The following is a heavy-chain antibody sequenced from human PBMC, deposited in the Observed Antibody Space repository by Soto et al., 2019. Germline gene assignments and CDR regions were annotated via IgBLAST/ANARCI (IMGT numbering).Heavy chain of an antibody. D-gene: IGHD6-13*01. CDR3: ASLFLIAAAGWFDP. CDR2: IRSKAYGGTT. CDR1: GFTFGDYA. J-gene: IGHJ5*02. V-gene: IGHV3-49*04. Sequence: PGGSLRLSCTASGFTFGDYAMSWVRQAPGKGLEWVGFIRSKAYGGTTEYAASVKGRFTISRDDSKSIAYLQMNSLKTEDTAVYYCASLFLIAAAGWFDPWGQGTLVTVSS.